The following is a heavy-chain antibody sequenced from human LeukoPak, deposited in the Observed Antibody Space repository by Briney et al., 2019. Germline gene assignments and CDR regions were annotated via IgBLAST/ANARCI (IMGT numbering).Heavy chain of an antibody. CDR1: GGSISSYY. J-gene: IGHJ4*02. CDR3: AFSGNGPYYFDY. Sequence: SETLSLTCTVSGGSISSYYWSWIRQPPGKGLEWIGYIYYSGSTNYNPSLKSRVTISVDTSKNQFSLKLSSVTAADTAVYYCAFSGNGPYYFDYWGQGTLVTVSS. D-gene: IGHD5-12*01. V-gene: IGHV4-59*08. CDR2: IYYSGST.